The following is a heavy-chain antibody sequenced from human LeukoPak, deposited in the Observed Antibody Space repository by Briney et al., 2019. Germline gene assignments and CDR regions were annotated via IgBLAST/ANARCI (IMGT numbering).Heavy chain of an antibody. J-gene: IGHJ4*02. D-gene: IGHD4-17*01. V-gene: IGHV1-2*02. CDR1: GYTFTGYY. CDR2: INPNSGGT. CDR3: ARALTTVTTEGD. Sequence: GASVKVSCKASGYTFTGYYMHWVRQAPGQGLEWMGWINPNSGGTNYAQKFQGRVTMTRDTSISTAYMGLSSLRSDDTAVYYCARALTTVTTEGDWGQGTLVTVSS.